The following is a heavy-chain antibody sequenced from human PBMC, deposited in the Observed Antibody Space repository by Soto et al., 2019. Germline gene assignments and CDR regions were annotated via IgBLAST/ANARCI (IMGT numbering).Heavy chain of an antibody. CDR1: GGSISSGGYY. Sequence: PSETLSLTCTVSGGSISSGGYYWSWIRQHPGKGLEWIGYIYYSGSTYYNPSPKSRVTISVDTSKNQFSLKLSSVTAADTAVYYCARSRGYDVWSGIYYFDDWGQGTLVTVSS. D-gene: IGHD3-3*01. CDR3: ARSRGYDVWSGIYYFDD. V-gene: IGHV4-31*03. CDR2: IYYSGST. J-gene: IGHJ4*02.